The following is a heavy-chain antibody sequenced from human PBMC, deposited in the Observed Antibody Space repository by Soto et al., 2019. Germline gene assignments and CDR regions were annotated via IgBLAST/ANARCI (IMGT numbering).Heavy chain of an antibody. Sequence: QLQLQESGPGLVKPSETLSLTCSVSGGSITSSGYYWGWVRQPPGKGLEWIGSIHYSGKTYYNPSLKSRVTVSADTSRNQFSLKLTSLTAADTAVYYCARHADTVTMTVVVTFFDYWGQGALVTVSS. V-gene: IGHV4-39*01. J-gene: IGHJ4*02. CDR1: GGSITSSGYY. D-gene: IGHD2-21*02. CDR3: ARHADTVTMTVVVTFFDY. CDR2: IHYSGKT.